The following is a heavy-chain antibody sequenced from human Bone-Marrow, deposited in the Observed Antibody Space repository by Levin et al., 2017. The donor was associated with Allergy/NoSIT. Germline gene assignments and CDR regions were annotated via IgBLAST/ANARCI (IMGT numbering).Heavy chain of an antibody. J-gene: IGHJ4*02. Sequence: GGSLRLSCKGSGYMFTGYWIGWVRQTPGKGLEWMGLIYPGDSETRYNASLQGQVTISADESSSTAYLSWSSLRASDTATYYCARLSDTSGYYSFDFWGQGTFVTVSS. V-gene: IGHV5-51*01. D-gene: IGHD3-22*01. CDR2: IYPGDSET. CDR3: ARLSDTSGYYSFDF. CDR1: GYMFTGYW.